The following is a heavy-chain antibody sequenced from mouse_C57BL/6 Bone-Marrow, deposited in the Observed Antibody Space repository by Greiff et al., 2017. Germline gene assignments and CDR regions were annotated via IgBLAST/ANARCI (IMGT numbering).Heavy chain of an antibody. CDR2: IWTGGGT. CDR1: GFSLTSYA. V-gene: IGHV2-9-1*01. J-gene: IGHJ4*01. D-gene: IGHD2-1*01. CDR3: ARNRIYYGNYEGVDY. Sequence: VKLVESGPGLVAPSPSLSITCTVSGFSLTSYAISWVRQPPGKGLEWLGVIWTGGGTNYNSAHKSRLSISKDNSKGQVFLKVNSLQTADTARYYCARNRIYYGNYEGVDYWGQGTSVTVSS.